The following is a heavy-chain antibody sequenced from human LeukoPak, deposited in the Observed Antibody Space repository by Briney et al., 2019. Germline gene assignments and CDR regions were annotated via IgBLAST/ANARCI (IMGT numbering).Heavy chain of an antibody. CDR1: GGSFSGYY. CDR2: INHSGST. CDR3: ARGWACSSTSCLHLLGAFRHTATSRSAFDI. V-gene: IGHV4-34*01. Sequence: SETLSLTCAVYGGSFSGYYWSWIRQLPGKGLEWIGEINHSGSTNYNLSLKSRVTISVDTSKNQFSLKLSSVTAADTAVYYCARGWACSSTSCLHLLGAFRHTATSRSAFDIWGQGTMVTVSS. J-gene: IGHJ3*02. D-gene: IGHD2-2*01.